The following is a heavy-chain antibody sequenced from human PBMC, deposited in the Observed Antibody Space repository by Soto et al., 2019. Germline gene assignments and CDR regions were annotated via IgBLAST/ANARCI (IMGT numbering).Heavy chain of an antibody. CDR1: GGTFGNLG. V-gene: IGHV1-69*01. J-gene: IGHJ5*01. CDR2: TIPIFDTP. Sequence: QMQLVQSGAEVKKPGSSVKISCKASGGTFGNLGISWLRQAPGQGLEWMGGTIPIFDTPHYAEKFRDRVTITADATTTAYVELTSLTSADTATYYCARDREDGSGTKYNWFASWGQGTLVTVSS. D-gene: IGHD3-10*01. CDR3: ARDREDGSGTKYNWFAS.